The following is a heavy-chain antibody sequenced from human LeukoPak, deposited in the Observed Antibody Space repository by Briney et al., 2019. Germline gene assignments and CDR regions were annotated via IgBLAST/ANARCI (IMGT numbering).Heavy chain of an antibody. CDR1: GYTFTGYY. CDR3: ARLELDYYDSSGRPEWTQYFQH. J-gene: IGHJ1*01. D-gene: IGHD3-22*01. CDR2: INPNSGGT. V-gene: IGHV1-2*02. Sequence: GASVKVSCKASGYTFTGYYMHWVRQAPGQGLEWMGWINPNSGGTNYAQKFQGRVTMTGDTSISTAYMELSRLRSDDTAEYYCARLELDYYDSSGRPEWTQYFQHWGQGTLVTVSS.